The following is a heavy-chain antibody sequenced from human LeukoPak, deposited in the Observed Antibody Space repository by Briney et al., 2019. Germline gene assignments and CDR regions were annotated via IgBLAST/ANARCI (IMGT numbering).Heavy chain of an antibody. CDR1: GFTFSNYA. CDR2: ISASGGST. Sequence: PGGSLRLSCAASGFTFSNYAMSWVRQAPGKGLEWVSAISASGGSTYYADSVKGRFTISRDNPKNTVYLQMNSLRAEDTAVYYCAKRFYYMDVWGKGTTVTASS. V-gene: IGHV3-23*01. CDR3: AKRFYYMDV. J-gene: IGHJ6*03.